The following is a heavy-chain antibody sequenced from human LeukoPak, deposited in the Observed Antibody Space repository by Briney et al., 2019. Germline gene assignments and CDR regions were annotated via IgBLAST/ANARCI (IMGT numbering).Heavy chain of an antibody. CDR3: AREWYSGSYSPDAFDI. V-gene: IGHV1-46*01. CDR2: INPSGGST. CDR1: GYTFTTYY. J-gene: IGHJ3*02. D-gene: IGHD1-26*01. Sequence: ASAKVSCKASGYTFTTYYMHWVRQAPGQGLEWMGIINPSGGSTSYAQKFQGRVTMTRDTSTSTVYMELSSLRSEDTAVYYCAREWYSGSYSPDAFDIWGQGTMVTVSS.